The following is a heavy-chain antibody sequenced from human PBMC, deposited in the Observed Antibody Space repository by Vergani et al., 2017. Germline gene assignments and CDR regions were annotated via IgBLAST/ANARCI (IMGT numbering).Heavy chain of an antibody. CDR2: ISGSGGST. J-gene: IGHJ4*02. CDR3: AKDRSIVVVPATGGYFDY. D-gene: IGHD2-2*01. CDR1: GFTFSSYA. Sequence: EVQLLESGGGLVQPGGSLRLSCAASGFTFSSYAMSWVRQAPGKGLEWVSAISGSGGSTYYADSVKGRFTISRDNSKNTLYLQMNSLRAEDTAVYYCAKDRSIVVVPATGGYFDYWGQGTLVTVSS. V-gene: IGHV3-23*01.